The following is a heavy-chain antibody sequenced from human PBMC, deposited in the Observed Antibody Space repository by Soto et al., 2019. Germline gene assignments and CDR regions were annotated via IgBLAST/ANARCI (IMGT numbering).Heavy chain of an antibody. CDR1: GFTFSSYA. V-gene: IGHV3-30-3*01. CDR2: ISYDGSNK. J-gene: IGHJ3*02. CDR3: ARVRTYYYDSSGYPLAFDI. Sequence: QVQLVESGGGVVQPGRSLRLSCAASGFTFSSYAMHWVRQAPGKGLEWVAVISYDGSNKYYADSVKGRFTISRDNSKNTLYLQMSSLRAEDTAVYYCARVRTYYYDSSGYPLAFDIWGQGTMVTVSS. D-gene: IGHD3-22*01.